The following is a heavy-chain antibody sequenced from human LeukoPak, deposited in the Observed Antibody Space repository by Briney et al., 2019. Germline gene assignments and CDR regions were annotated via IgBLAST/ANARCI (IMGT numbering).Heavy chain of an antibody. J-gene: IGHJ4*02. CDR2: MNPNSGNT. V-gene: IGHV1-8*01. Sequence: ASVKVSCKASGSTFTSHDYNWVRQATGQGLEWMGWMNPNSGNTGYAQKFQGRVTMTRDTSITTVYMELSSLRSEDTAVYYCATDFVAAAGTGVPKGYWGQGTLVTVSS. CDR3: ATDFVAAAGTGVPKGY. CDR1: GSTFTSHD. D-gene: IGHD6-13*01.